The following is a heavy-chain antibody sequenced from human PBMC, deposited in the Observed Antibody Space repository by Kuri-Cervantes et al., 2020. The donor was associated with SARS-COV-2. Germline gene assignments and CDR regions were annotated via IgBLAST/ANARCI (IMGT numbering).Heavy chain of an antibody. V-gene: IGHV3-7*01. D-gene: IGHD3-3*01. CDR1: GFTFSGYW. J-gene: IGHJ5*02. CDR2: IKEDGSQR. Sequence: GESLKISCAASGFTFSGYWMTWVRQAPGKGLEWVANIKEDGSQRYYVDSVKGRFTISRDNANSSLYLQMNYLGAGDTALYYCARVMKDYDFWSGYSEYQNWFDPWGQGTLVTVSS. CDR3: ARVMKDYDFWSGYSEYQNWFDP.